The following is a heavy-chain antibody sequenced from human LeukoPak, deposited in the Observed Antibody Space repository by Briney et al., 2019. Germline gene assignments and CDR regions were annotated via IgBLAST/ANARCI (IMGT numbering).Heavy chain of an antibody. J-gene: IGHJ4*02. D-gene: IGHD4-17*01. CDR2: IYSGGST. CDR3: AGEVQDYGDYY. Sequence: GGSLRLSCAASGFAVSSNYMSWVRQAPGKGLEWVSVIYSGGSTYYADSVRGRFTISRDNSKNTLYLQMNSLRAEDTAVYYCAGEVQDYGDYYWGQGTLVTVSS. CDR1: GFAVSSNY. V-gene: IGHV3-66*02.